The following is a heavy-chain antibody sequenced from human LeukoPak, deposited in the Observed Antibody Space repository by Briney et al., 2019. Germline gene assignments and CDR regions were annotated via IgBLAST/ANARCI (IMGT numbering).Heavy chain of an antibody. J-gene: IGHJ5*02. CDR3: ATMIVVVPAAIGWFDP. CDR2: IIPIFGTA. Sequence: SVKVSFKASGGTFISYAISWVRQAPGQGLEWMGGIIPIFGTANYAQKFQGRVTVTADESTSTAYMELSSLRSEDTAVYYCATMIVVVPAAIGWFDPWGQGTLVTVSS. V-gene: IGHV1-69*01. D-gene: IGHD2-2*02. CDR1: GGTFISYA.